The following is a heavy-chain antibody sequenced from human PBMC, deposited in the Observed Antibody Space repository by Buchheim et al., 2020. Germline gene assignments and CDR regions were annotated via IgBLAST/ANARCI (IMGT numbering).Heavy chain of an antibody. V-gene: IGHV4-34*01. Sequence: QVQLQQWGAGLLKPSETLSLTCAVYGGSFSGYYWSWIRQPPGKGLEWIGEINHSGSTNYNPSLKSRVTISVDTSKNQFYLKLSSVTAADTAVYYCARGWVVRGVITPYYFDYWGQGTL. CDR2: INHSGST. J-gene: IGHJ4*02. D-gene: IGHD3-10*01. CDR3: ARGWVVRGVITPYYFDY. CDR1: GGSFSGYY.